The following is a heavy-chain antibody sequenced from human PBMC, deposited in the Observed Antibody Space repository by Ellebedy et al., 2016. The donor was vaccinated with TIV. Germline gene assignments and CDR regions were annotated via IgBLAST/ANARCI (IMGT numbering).Heavy chain of an antibody. Sequence: PGGSLRLSCAASGFTFSTYSMNWVRQAPEKGLEWVSSMSGTSSYVHYADSVKCRFSISRDNSKSTLYLQMNSLRAEDTAMYYCARDDGASNPSAFDYWGQGTLVTVSS. D-gene: IGHD4-11*01. J-gene: IGHJ4*02. CDR1: GFTFSTYS. CDR3: ARDDGASNPSAFDY. CDR2: MSGTSSYV. V-gene: IGHV3-21*01.